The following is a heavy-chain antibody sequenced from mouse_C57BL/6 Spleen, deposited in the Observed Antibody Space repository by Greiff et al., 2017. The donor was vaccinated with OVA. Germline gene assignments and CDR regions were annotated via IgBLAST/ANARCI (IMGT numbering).Heavy chain of an antibody. CDR3: ARSGGYYIFDY. CDR1: GYTFTDYY. D-gene: IGHD2-3*01. J-gene: IGHJ2*01. CDR2: INPNNGGT. V-gene: IGHV1-26*01. Sequence: EVQLQQSGPELVKPGASVKISCKASGYTFTDYYMNWVKQSHGKSLEWIGDINPNNGGTSYNQKFKGKATLTVDKSSSTAYMELRSLTSEDSAVYYCARSGGYYIFDYWGQGTTLTVSS.